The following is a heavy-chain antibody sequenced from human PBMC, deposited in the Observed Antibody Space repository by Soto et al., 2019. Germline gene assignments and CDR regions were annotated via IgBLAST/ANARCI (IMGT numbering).Heavy chain of an antibody. J-gene: IGHJ5*02. CDR1: GYTFTSYG. CDR2: ISPYNGNT. V-gene: IGHV1-18*01. CDR3: ARDRGYNWNYGWFDP. Sequence: QVQLVQSGAEVKKPGASVKVSCKASGYTFTSYGISWVRQAPGQGLEWMGRISPYNGNTNYAQKLQGRVTMTTDTTPSTDYMELRSLRSDDTAVYYCARDRGYNWNYGWFDPWGQGTLVTVSS. D-gene: IGHD1-7*01.